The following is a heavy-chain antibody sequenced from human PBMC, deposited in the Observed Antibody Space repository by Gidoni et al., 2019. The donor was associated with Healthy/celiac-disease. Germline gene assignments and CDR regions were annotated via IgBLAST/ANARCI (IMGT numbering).Heavy chain of an antibody. CDR2: IYHSGST. J-gene: IGHJ4*02. CDR1: GYSISSCYY. V-gene: IGHV4-38-2*02. CDR3: ARDALYYDISEESRYFDY. D-gene: IGHD3-9*01. Sequence: QVQLPESGPGLVKPSETLSLTCTVSGYSISSCYYWGWIRQPPGKGLEWIGSIYHSGSTYYNPSLKSRVTISVDTSKNKFSLKLSSVTAADTAVYYCARDALYYDISEESRYFDYWGQGTLVTVSS.